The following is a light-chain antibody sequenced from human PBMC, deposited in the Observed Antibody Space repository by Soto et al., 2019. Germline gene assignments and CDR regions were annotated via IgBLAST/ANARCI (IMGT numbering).Light chain of an antibody. CDR3: QVWDSSSDHVV. CDR1: NIGSES. Sequence: SYELTQPPSVSVAPGQTARITCGGNNIGSESVHWYQQKPGQAPVLVVCDDADRPSGIPERFSGSNSGNTATLTISRVEAGDEADYYCQVWDSSSDHVVFGGGTKVTVL. J-gene: IGLJ2*01. CDR2: DDA. V-gene: IGLV3-21*02.